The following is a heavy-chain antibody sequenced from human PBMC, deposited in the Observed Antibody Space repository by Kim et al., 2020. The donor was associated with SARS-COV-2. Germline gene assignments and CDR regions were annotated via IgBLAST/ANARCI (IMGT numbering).Heavy chain of an antibody. CDR3: AEDIPPYFEWSMDV. CDR1: GFTFGDHA. CDR2: ISWNSGSI. Sequence: GGSLRLSCAASGFTFGDHAMHWVRQAPGKGLEWVASISWNSGSIIYADSVKGRFTISRDNAKNFLYLQMNSLRAEDTALYYCAEDIPPYFEWSMDVWGQGTTVTVSS. D-gene: IGHD3-9*01. V-gene: IGHV3-9*01. J-gene: IGHJ6*02.